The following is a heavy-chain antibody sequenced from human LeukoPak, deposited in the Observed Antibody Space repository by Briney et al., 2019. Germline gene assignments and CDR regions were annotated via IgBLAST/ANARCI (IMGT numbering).Heavy chain of an antibody. Sequence: SEILSLTRNVSGGSLSRYYWSWIPQPLRKGREWVGYVYYSGRNNYNSSLKSRVSISVDRSRNKFSQEFRCVTRAATPVLSCARVVEFQVLSFDPWGEGTLVTVSS. CDR1: GGSLSRYY. V-gene: IGHV4-59*01. J-gene: IGHJ5*02. CDR3: ARVVEFQVLSFDP. D-gene: IGHD4/OR15-4a*01. CDR2: VYYSGRN.